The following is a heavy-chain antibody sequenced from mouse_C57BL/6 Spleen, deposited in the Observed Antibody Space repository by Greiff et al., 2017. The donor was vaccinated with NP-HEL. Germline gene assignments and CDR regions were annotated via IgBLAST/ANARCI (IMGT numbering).Heavy chain of an antibody. Sequence: VQLQQSGPELVKPGASVKISCKASGYTFTDYYMNWVKQSHGKSLEWIGDINPNNGGTSYNQKFKGKATLTVDKSSITAYMELRCLTSEDSAVYYCAKGDLLRYFDYWGQGTTLTVSS. V-gene: IGHV1-26*01. D-gene: IGHD1-1*01. CDR2: INPNNGGT. CDR3: AKGDLLRYFDY. J-gene: IGHJ2*01. CDR1: GYTFTDYY.